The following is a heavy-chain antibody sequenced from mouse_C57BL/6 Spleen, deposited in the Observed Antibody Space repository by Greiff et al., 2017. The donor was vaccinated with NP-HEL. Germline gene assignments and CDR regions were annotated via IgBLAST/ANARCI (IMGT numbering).Heavy chain of an antibody. CDR1: GFTFSSYA. V-gene: IGHV5-4*01. CDR3: ARGPPSMDY. Sequence: EVQVVESGGGLVKPGGSLKLSCAASGFTFSSYAMSWVRQTPEKRLEWVATISDGGSYTYYPDNVKGRFTISRDNAKNNLYLQMSHLKSEDTAMYYCARGPPSMDYWGQGTSVTVSS. CDR2: ISDGGSYT. J-gene: IGHJ4*01.